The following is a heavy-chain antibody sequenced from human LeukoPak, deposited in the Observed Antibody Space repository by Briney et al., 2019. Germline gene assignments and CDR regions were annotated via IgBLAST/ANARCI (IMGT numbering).Heavy chain of an antibody. CDR3: SSSSWYNNYFDY. CDR2: TYYSGST. CDR1: GDSISSSSYY. V-gene: IGHV4-39*07. Sequence: SETLSLTCTVSGDSISSSSYYWGWIRQPPGKGLEWIGSTYYSGSTYYNPSLKSRVTISVDTSKNQFSLKLSSVTAADTAVYYCSSSSWYNNYFDYWGQGTLVTVSS. J-gene: IGHJ4*02. D-gene: IGHD6-13*01.